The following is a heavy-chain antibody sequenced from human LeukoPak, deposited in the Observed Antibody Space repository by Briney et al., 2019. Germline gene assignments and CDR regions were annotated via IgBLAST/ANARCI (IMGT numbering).Heavy chain of an antibody. D-gene: IGHD3-9*01. Sequence: SETLSLTCAVYGGSFSGYYWSWTRQPPGKGLEWIGEINHSGSTNYNPSLKSRVTISVDTSKNQFSLKLSSVTAADTAVYYCARGGPVLRYFDWLTRPLFDYWGQGTLVTVSS. CDR2: INHSGST. J-gene: IGHJ4*02. V-gene: IGHV4-34*01. CDR1: GGSFSGYY. CDR3: ARGGPVLRYFDWLTRPLFDY.